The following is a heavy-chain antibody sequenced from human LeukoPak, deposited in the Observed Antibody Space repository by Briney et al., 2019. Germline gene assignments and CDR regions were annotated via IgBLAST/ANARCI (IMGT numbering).Heavy chain of an antibody. CDR1: GYSISSGYY. V-gene: IGHV4-38-2*02. D-gene: IGHD3-22*01. J-gene: IGHJ4*02. CDR2: IDHSGST. Sequence: PSETLSLTCSVSGYSISSGYYWGWIRQPPGKGLEWLGSIDHSGSTSYNPSLKSRVTISLDTSKNQFSLKLSSVTAADTAVYYCARGGYYYASSGVFDYWGQGTLDTVSS. CDR3: ARGGYYYASSGVFDY.